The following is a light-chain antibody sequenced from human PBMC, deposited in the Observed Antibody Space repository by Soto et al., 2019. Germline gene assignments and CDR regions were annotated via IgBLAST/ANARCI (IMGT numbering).Light chain of an antibody. J-gene: IGKJ5*01. Sequence: EIVLTQSASTLSLSPGERATLSCRASQSIRNYLAWYQQKPGQTPRLLIFGASTRATGIPARFGGSGSGTEFTLTISSLQSEDFAVYYCQQRSNWPPITFGQGTLLEIK. CDR3: QQRSNWPPIT. CDR2: GAS. CDR1: QSIRNY. V-gene: IGKV3-11*01.